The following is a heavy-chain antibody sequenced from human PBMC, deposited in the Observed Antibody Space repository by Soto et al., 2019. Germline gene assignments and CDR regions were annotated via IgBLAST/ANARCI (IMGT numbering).Heavy chain of an antibody. CDR2: ITPRGKTK. Sequence: QVQLVESGGGLVKPGGSLRLSCAASGFTFSDHYMTWVRQAPGKGLEWVSAITPRGKTKYYPDSVKGRFTISKDNAKKSVSMHRESLRVGDPSVYYCVRVTKYRDIDLWGRGVLVTVSS. CDR1: GFTFSDHY. CDR3: VRVTKYRDIDL. V-gene: IGHV3-11*04. J-gene: IGHJ2*01.